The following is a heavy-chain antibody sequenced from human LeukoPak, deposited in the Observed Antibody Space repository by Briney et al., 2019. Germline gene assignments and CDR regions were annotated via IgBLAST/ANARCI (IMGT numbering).Heavy chain of an antibody. CDR2: INGAGTTT. CDR3: ANLHLF. D-gene: IGHD3-3*02. Sequence: GGSLRLSCGASGYSFSSYWMHWVRQVPGKGLVWVSRINGAGTTTTYADSVKGRFTISRDNSKNTLYLQMNSLRAEDTAVYYCANLHLFWGQGTLVTVSS. CDR1: GYSFSSYW. V-gene: IGHV3-74*01. J-gene: IGHJ4*02.